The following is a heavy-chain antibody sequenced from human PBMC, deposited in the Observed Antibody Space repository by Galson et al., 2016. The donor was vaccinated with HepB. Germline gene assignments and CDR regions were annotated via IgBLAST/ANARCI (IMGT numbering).Heavy chain of an antibody. Sequence: SLRLSCAASGFIFGDYAMSWVRQSPGKGLEWVSGLTRNGGIIGYADSVKGRFTISRDNARNFLFLQINNLRSEDTALYYCAKGIGSGWSDYWGPGTLVSVSS. CDR2: LTRNGGII. D-gene: IGHD6-19*01. CDR1: GFIFGDYA. CDR3: AKGIGSGWSDY. V-gene: IGHV3-9*01. J-gene: IGHJ4*02.